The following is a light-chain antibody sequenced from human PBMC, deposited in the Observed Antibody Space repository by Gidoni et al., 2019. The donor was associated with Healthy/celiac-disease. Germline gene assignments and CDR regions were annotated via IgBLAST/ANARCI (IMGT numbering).Light chain of an antibody. V-gene: IGKV1-39*01. CDR3: QQSYSTPYT. J-gene: IGKJ2*01. CDR1: QSISSY. CDR2: AAS. Sequence: IHMTQSPSSLSASVGDRVTITCRASQSISSYLNWYQQKPGKAPKLLIYAASSLQSGVPSRCSGSGAGTDFTLTISSLQPEDFATYYCQQSYSTPYTFGQGTKLEIK.